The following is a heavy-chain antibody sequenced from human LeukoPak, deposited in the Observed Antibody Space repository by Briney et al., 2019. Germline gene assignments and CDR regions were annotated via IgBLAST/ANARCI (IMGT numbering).Heavy chain of an antibody. CDR3: ARAGYYYDSTEALFSAFDI. D-gene: IGHD3-22*01. CDR2: INPNSGGT. V-gene: IGHV1-2*02. CDR1: GYTFTGYY. J-gene: IGHJ3*02. Sequence: ASVKVSCKASGYTFTGYYMHWVRQAPGQGLEWMGWINPNSGGTDYAQKFQGRVTMTGDTSISTAYMELSRLRSDDTAVYYCARAGYYYDSTEALFSAFDIWGQGTMVTVSS.